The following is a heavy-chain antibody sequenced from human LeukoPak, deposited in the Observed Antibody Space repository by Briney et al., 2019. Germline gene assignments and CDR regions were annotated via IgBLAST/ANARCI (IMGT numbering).Heavy chain of an antibody. V-gene: IGHV1-18*01. J-gene: IGHJ4*02. CDR2: ISGFNGTA. CDR3: ARVLTNYYGSGSFQIDS. Sequence: ASVKVSCKTSGYIFTNYGISWVRRAPGQGLEWMGWISGFNGTAKYAQNLQGRVTMTTDTATRTAYMEMGSLRSDDTAVYYCARVLTNYYGSGSFQIDSWGQGTLVTVSS. CDR1: GYIFTNYG. D-gene: IGHD3-10*01.